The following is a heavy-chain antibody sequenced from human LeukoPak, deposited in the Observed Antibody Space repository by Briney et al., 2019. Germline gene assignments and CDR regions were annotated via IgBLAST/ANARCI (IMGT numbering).Heavy chain of an antibody. V-gene: IGHV1-69*13. D-gene: IGHD4-17*01. Sequence: PLASVKVSCTASGGTFSSYAISWVRPAPGQGLEWMGGIIPIFGTANYAQKFQGRVTITADESTSTAYMELSRLRSEDTAVYYCARGEDYGVFFDYWGEGTLVTVSS. J-gene: IGHJ4*02. CDR1: GGTFSSYA. CDR3: ARGEDYGVFFDY. CDR2: IIPIFGTA.